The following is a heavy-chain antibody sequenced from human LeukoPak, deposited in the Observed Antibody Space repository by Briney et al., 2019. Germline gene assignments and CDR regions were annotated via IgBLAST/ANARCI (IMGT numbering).Heavy chain of an antibody. CDR1: GYTFISYW. D-gene: IGHD3-10*02. Sequence: AGESLKISCKRSGYTFISYWICWVRQMPGKGLEWMGIIYPGDSDTRYSPSFQGQVTIAADRSTSTAYLQWSSLKASDTAMYYCARSSYYYVPFDYWGQGTLVTVSS. V-gene: IGHV5-51*01. J-gene: IGHJ4*02. CDR3: ARSSYYYVPFDY. CDR2: IYPGDSDT.